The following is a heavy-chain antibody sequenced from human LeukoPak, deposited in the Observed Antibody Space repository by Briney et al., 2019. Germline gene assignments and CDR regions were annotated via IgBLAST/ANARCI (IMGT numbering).Heavy chain of an antibody. Sequence: GGSLRLSCAASGFTFSGYAMHWVRQAPGKGLEWVAVISYDGSNKYYADSVKGRFTISRDNSKNTLYLQMNSLRAEDTAVYYCARSGIAARPLDYWGQGTLVTVSS. V-gene: IGHV3-30-3*01. CDR1: GFTFSGYA. J-gene: IGHJ4*02. D-gene: IGHD6-6*01. CDR2: ISYDGSNK. CDR3: ARSGIAARPLDY.